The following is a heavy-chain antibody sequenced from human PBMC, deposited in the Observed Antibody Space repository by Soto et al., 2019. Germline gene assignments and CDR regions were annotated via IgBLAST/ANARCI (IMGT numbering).Heavy chain of an antibody. Sequence: ASVKVSCKASGYTFTSYGIPWVRQAPLQRLEWMGWINAANGDTKYSPKFQGRVTITRDTSASTAYMELSSLRSEDTAVYYCVRRHVSATGIDWFGPWGQGTLVTLSS. D-gene: IGHD6-13*01. CDR3: VRRHVSATGIDWFGP. CDR2: INAANGDT. V-gene: IGHV1-3*01. CDR1: GYTFTSYG. J-gene: IGHJ5*02.